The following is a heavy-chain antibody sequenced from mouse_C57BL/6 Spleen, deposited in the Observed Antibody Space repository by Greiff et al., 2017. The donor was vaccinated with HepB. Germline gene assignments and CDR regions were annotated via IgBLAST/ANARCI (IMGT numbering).Heavy chain of an antibody. J-gene: IGHJ1*03. CDR2: IDPSDSYT. Sequence: QVQLQQPGAELVMPGASVKLSCKASGYTFTSYWMHWVKQRPGQGLEWIGEIDPSDSYTNYNQKFKGKSTLTVDKSSSTAYMQLSSLTSEDSAVYYCASRYYGSSYWYFDVWGTGTTVTVSS. D-gene: IGHD1-1*01. V-gene: IGHV1-69*01. CDR1: GYTFTSYW. CDR3: ASRYYGSSYWYFDV.